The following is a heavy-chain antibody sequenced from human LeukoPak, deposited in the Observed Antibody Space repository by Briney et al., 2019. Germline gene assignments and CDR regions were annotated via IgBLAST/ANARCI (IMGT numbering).Heavy chain of an antibody. CDR1: GFTFSSYG. J-gene: IGHJ4*02. D-gene: IGHD3-3*01. Sequence: GGSLRLSCAASGFTFSSYGTHWVRQAPGKGLEWVAVISYDGSNKYYADSVKGRFTISRDNSKNTLYLQVNSLRAEDTAVYYCAKPTGNYDFWSGFDYWGQGTLVTVSS. CDR2: ISYDGSNK. CDR3: AKPTGNYDFWSGFDY. V-gene: IGHV3-30*18.